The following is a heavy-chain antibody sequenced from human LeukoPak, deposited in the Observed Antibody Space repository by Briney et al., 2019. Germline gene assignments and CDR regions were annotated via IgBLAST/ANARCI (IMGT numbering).Heavy chain of an antibody. D-gene: IGHD3/OR15-3a*01. CDR2: IIPNSGDT. J-gene: IGHJ4*02. Sequence: ASVNVSCKTSGFTFTGYYMHWVRQAPGQGPEWMGRIIPNSGDTNCAKRFQGRVTMTRDTSISTVYMELSSLGADDTAIYYCARAIRTGLFDYWGQGTLLTVSS. CDR1: GFTFTGYY. CDR3: ARAIRTGLFDY. V-gene: IGHV1-2*06.